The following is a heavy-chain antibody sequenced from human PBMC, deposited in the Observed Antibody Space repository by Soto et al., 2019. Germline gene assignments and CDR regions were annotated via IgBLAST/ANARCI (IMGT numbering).Heavy chain of an antibody. J-gene: IGHJ3*02. CDR1: GGSITTGGRY. CDR2: IYYSGNT. D-gene: IGHD3-10*01. Sequence: QVRLQEWGPGLVKPSQTLSLKCSVSGGSITTGGRYWSWIRQLPGQGLEWIGDIYYSGNTYYNASPKNGGTITVEAAKNHFSLKLSSVTAADTAVEYCAPALVFTRGDGFDIWGQGRLVTVSS. CDR3: APALVFTRGDGFDI. V-gene: IGHV4-31*02.